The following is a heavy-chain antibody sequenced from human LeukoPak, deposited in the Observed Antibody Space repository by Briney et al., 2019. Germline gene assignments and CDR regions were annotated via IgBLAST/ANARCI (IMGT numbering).Heavy chain of an antibody. CDR3: TSAPYDSSGYYYDY. CDR1: GFTFSGPA. J-gene: IGHJ4*02. Sequence: GGSLRLSCAASGFTFSGPAMHWVRQASGKGLEWVGRIRSKANSYATAYAASVKGRFTISRDDSKNTAYLQMNSLKTEDTAVYYCTSAPYDSSGYYYDYWGQGTLVTVSS. V-gene: IGHV3-73*01. CDR2: IRSKANSYAT. D-gene: IGHD3-22*01.